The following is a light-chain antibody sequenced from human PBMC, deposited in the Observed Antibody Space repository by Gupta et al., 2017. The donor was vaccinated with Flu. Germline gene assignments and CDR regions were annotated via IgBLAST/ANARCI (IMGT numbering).Light chain of an antibody. J-gene: IGLJ2*01. Sequence: TCSGDKLGDKYVCWYQQKPGQSPVLVIYQDTKRSSGIPERFSGSNSGNTATLTISGTQAMDEADYYCQAWDSGTCGFGGGTKLTVL. CDR2: QDT. CDR1: KLGDKY. CDR3: QAWDSGTCG. V-gene: IGLV3-1*01.